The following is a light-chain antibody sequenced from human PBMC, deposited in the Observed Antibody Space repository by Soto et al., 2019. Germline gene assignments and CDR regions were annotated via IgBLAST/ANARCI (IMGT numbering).Light chain of an antibody. CDR2: DAS. Sequence: IVFTQSPATLSLSPGERATLSCKASQSVSSYLVWYQQKPGQAPRLLIYDASTRATGVPARFSGSGSGTDFTLTISSLEPEDFAVYYCQQRSNWPPFSFGPGTKVDIK. CDR1: QSVSSY. V-gene: IGKV3-11*01. CDR3: QQRSNWPPFS. J-gene: IGKJ3*01.